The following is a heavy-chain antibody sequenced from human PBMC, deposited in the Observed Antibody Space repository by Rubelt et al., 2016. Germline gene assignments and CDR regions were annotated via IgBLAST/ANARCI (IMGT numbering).Heavy chain of an antibody. CDR3: AREQETTVTIEGVLGY. CDR2: INPSGGST. J-gene: IGHJ4*02. D-gene: IGHD4-17*01. V-gene: IGHV1-46*01. Sequence: QVQLVQSGAEVKKPGASVKVSCKASGYTFTSYYMHWVRQAPGQGLEWMGIINPSGGSTSYAQKFQVRVTMTRDTSTSTFYMELSSLRSEDTAVYYCAREQETTVTIEGVLGYWGQGTLVTVSS. CDR1: GYTFTSYY.